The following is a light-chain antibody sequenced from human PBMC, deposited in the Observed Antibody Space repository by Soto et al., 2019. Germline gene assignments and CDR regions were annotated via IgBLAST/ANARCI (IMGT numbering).Light chain of an antibody. CDR1: SSDVGGYRY. J-gene: IGLJ1*01. CDR2: EVS. Sequence: QSVLTQPASVSGSPGQSTTISCTGTSSDVGGYRYVSWFQQHPGKAPKVVIYEVSNRPSGVSNRFSGSKSGNTASLTISGLQAEDEADYYCSSYRSGDIPSVFGTGTKVTVL. CDR3: SSYRSGDIPSV. V-gene: IGLV2-14*01.